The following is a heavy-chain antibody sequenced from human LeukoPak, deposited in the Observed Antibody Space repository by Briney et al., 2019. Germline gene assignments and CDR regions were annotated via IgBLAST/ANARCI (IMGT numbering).Heavy chain of an antibody. Sequence: SETLSLTCTVSGGSISSYYWSWIRQPPGKGLEWIGYIYYSGSTNYNPSLKSRVTISVDTSKNQFSLKLSSVTAADTAVYYCASTLYCSGGSCYDWFDPWGQGTLVTVSS. V-gene: IGHV4-59*01. CDR1: GGSISSYY. D-gene: IGHD2-15*01. J-gene: IGHJ5*02. CDR2: IYYSGST. CDR3: ASTLYCSGGSCYDWFDP.